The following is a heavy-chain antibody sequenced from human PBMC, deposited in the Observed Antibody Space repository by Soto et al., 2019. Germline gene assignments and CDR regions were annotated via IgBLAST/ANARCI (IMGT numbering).Heavy chain of an antibody. CDR2: INHSGST. J-gene: IGHJ6*02. Sequence: SETLSLTCAVYGGSFSGYYWSWIRQPPGKGLEWIGEINHSGSTNYNPSLKSRVTISVDTSKNQFSLKLSSVTAADTAVYYCARGIAVAGPDPYYGMDVWGQGTTVTVSS. CDR3: ARGIAVAGPDPYYGMDV. D-gene: IGHD6-19*01. CDR1: GGSFSGYY. V-gene: IGHV4-34*01.